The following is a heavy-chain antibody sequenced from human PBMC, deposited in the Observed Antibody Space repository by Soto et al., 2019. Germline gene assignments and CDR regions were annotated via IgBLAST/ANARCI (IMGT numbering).Heavy chain of an antibody. J-gene: IGHJ4*02. CDR3: ARRNDYGDYGFDY. CDR1: GGSIGDVGYS. CDR2: IYHSGST. D-gene: IGHD4-17*01. Sequence: SETLCLTCAVSGGSIGDVGYSWSWIRQPPGKGLEWIGYIYHSGSTYYNPSLKSRVTISVDRSKNQFSLKLSSVTAADTAVYYCARRNDYGDYGFDYWGQGTLVTVS. V-gene: IGHV4-30-2*01.